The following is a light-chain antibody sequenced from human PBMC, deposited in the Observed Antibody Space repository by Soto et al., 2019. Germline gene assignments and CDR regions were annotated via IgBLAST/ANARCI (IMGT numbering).Light chain of an antibody. CDR2: DNT. CDR3: QSYDSSLRAVV. J-gene: IGLJ2*01. CDR1: SSNIGAGYD. Sequence: QSVLTQPPSVSGAPGQRVTVSCTGGSSNIGAGYDVHWYQQLPGTAPKLLIYDNTNRPSGVPDRFSGSKSGTSASLAITGLQAEDEADYYCQSYDSSLRAVVFGGGTKVTVL. V-gene: IGLV1-40*01.